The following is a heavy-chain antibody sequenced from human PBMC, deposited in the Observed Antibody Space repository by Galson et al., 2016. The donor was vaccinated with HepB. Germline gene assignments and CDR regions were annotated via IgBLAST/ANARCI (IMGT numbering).Heavy chain of an antibody. J-gene: IGHJ5*02. CDR2: FSPTSGDA. CDR1: GYTVSDYY. V-gene: IGHV1-2*02. D-gene: IGHD2-15*01. Sequence: SVKVSCKASGYTVSDYYIHWVRQAPGERLEWMGWFSPTSGDANIAQKFRGRVTMSRDTSFTTAYMQLSRLRSDDAAVYYCAGGLPVADNYLDPWGQGTLVTVSS. CDR3: AGGLPVADNYLDP.